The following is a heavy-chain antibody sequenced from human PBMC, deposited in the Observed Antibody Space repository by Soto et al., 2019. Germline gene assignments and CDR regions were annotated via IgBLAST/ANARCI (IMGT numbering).Heavy chain of an antibody. CDR1: GYTFTSYY. D-gene: IGHD6-6*01. J-gene: IGHJ4*02. CDR3: ARGGWILRDSSSSYLAVV. CDR2: INPSGGST. V-gene: IGHV1-46*01. Sequence: GASVKVSCKASGYTFTSYYMHWVRQAPGQGLEWMGIINPSGGSTSYAQKFQGRVTMTRDTSTSTVYMELSSLRSEDTAVYYCARGGWILRDSSSSYLAVVWGQGTLVTVSS.